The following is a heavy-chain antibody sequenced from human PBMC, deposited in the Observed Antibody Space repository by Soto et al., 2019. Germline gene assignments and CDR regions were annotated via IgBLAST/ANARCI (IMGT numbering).Heavy chain of an antibody. Sequence: GGSLRLSCAASGFTFSSYAMSWVRQAPGKGLEWVSAISGSGGSTYYADSVKGRFTISRDNSKNTLYLKMNSLRAEDTALYYCAKDQPLLERFGEVPFDYWGQGTLVTVSS. J-gene: IGHJ4*02. CDR2: ISGSGGST. V-gene: IGHV3-23*01. CDR3: AKDQPLLERFGEVPFDY. CDR1: GFTFSSYA. D-gene: IGHD3-10*01.